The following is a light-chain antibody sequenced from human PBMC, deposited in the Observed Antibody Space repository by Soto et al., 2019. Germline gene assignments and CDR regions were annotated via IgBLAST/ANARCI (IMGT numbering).Light chain of an antibody. Sequence: EIVLTQSPATLSLSPGERATLSCRASQSVSSYLAWYQQKRGQAPRLLIYDVSNWATGVPARFSGSGSGTDFTLTISSLEPEDFAVYYCQQRGNWPFTFGPGTKVDIK. J-gene: IGKJ3*01. V-gene: IGKV3-11*01. CDR2: DVS. CDR3: QQRGNWPFT. CDR1: QSVSSY.